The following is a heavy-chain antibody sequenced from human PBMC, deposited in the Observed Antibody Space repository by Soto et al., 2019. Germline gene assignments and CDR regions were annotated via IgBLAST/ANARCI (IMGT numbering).Heavy chain of an antibody. V-gene: IGHV4-59*01. D-gene: IGHD5-12*01. J-gene: IGHJ5*02. CDR2: IYYSGST. CDR3: ARRGYSAYDKWFDP. Sequence: SETLSLTCTVSGASISRFYWSWIRQPPGRGLESIGYIYYSGSTNYNPSLKSRVTISIDTSKNQFSLKLSSVTAADTAVYYCARRGYSAYDKWFDPWGQGTLVTVSS. CDR1: GASISRFY.